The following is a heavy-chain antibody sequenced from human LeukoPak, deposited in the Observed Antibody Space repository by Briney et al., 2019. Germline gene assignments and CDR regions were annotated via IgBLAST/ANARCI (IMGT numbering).Heavy chain of an antibody. Sequence: GGSLRLSCAASGFTFSKFAMHWVRQAPGKGLEYVSAITNNGGSTYYANSVKGRFTISRDNSKNTVYLQMGSLRAEDMAVYYCARGGEGDNYYYYYYRDVWAKGPTVTVS. J-gene: IGHJ6*03. CDR1: GFTFSKFA. CDR3: ARGGEGDNYYYYYYRDV. CDR2: ITNNGGST. V-gene: IGHV3-64*01. D-gene: IGHD2-21*02.